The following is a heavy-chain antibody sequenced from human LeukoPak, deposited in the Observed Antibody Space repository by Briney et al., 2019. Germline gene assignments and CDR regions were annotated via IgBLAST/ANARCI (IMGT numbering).Heavy chain of an antibody. Sequence: ASVKVSCKASGYTLTSYGISWVRQAPGQGLEWMGWISDYNGNTNYAQKLQGRVTMTTDTSTSTAYMELRSLRSDDTAVYYCARDPCTNGVCYSRSDYWGQGTLVTVSS. CDR2: ISDYNGNT. V-gene: IGHV1-18*01. CDR1: GYTLTSYG. D-gene: IGHD2-8*01. J-gene: IGHJ4*02. CDR3: ARDPCTNGVCYSRSDY.